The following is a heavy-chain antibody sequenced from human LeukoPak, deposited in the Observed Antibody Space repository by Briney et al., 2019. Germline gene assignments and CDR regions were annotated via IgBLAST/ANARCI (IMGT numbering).Heavy chain of an antibody. Sequence: SETLSLTCTVSGGSVSRGSYYWSWIRQPPGKGLEWIGYIYYSGSTNYNPSLKSRVTISVDTSKNQFSLKLSSVTAADTAVYYCATDPRSSGYCGGGSCSDWFDPWGQGTLVTVSS. CDR3: ATDPRSSGYCGGGSCSDWFDP. CDR1: GGSVSRGSYY. D-gene: IGHD2-15*01. J-gene: IGHJ5*02. CDR2: IYYSGST. V-gene: IGHV4-61*01.